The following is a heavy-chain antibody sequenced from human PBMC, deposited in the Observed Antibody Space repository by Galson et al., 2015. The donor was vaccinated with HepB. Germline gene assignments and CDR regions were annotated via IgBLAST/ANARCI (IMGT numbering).Heavy chain of an antibody. D-gene: IGHD1-7*01. J-gene: IGHJ5*02. CDR2: IIPIFGTA. V-gene: IGHV1-69*13. CDR1: GGTFSSYA. CDR3: ARGAPRLFVGSLNWNYVGWFDP. Sequence: SVKVSCKASGGTFSSYAISWVRQAPGQGLEWMGGIIPIFGTANYAQKFQGRVTITADESTSTAYMELSSLRSEDTAVYYCARGAPRLFVGSLNWNYVGWFDPWGQGTLVTVSS.